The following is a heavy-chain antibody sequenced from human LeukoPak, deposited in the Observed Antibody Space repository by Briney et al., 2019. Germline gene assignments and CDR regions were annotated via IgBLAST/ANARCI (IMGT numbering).Heavy chain of an antibody. V-gene: IGHV1-8*01. CDR3: ARGSVVVPAAMRAYYYYGMDV. D-gene: IGHD2-2*01. CDR2: MNPNSGNT. Sequence: GASVKVSCKASGYTFTSYDINWVRQATGQGLEWMGWMNPNSGNTGYAQKFQGRVTMTRNTPISTAYMELSSLRSEDRAVYYCARGSVVVPAAMRAYYYYGMDVWGQGTTVTVSS. J-gene: IGHJ6*02. CDR1: GYTFTSYD.